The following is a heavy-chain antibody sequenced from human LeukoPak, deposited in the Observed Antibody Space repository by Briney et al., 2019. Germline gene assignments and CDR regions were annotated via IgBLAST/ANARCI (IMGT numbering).Heavy chain of an antibody. J-gene: IGHJ4*02. CDR2: INSDGSSK. Sequence: GGSLRLSCAASGFTFSNYWMHWVRQAPGKGLVWVSRINSDGSSKSYADSVKGRFTISRDNAKNLLFLQMNSLRGEGTALYYCGGFGYEAAVDLWGRGTLVTVSS. CDR1: GFTFSNYW. D-gene: IGHD3-10*01. V-gene: IGHV3-74*01. CDR3: GGFGYEAAVDL.